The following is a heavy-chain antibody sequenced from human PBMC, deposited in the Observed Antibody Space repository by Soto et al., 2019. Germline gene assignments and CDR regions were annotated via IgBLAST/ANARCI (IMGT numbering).Heavy chain of an antibody. CDR3: AKGASIAAADLPPAEYFQH. D-gene: IGHD6-13*01. V-gene: IGHV3-30*18. Sequence: GGSLRLSCAASGFTFSSYGMHWVRQAPGKGLEWVAVISYDGSNKYYADSVKGRFTISRDNSKNTLYLQMNSLRAEDTAVYYCAKGASIAAADLPPAEYFQHWGQGTLVTVSS. CDR1: GFTFSSYG. J-gene: IGHJ1*01. CDR2: ISYDGSNK.